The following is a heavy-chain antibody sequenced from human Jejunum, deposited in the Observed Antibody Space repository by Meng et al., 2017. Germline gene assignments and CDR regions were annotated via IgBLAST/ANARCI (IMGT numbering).Heavy chain of an antibody. CDR1: GFSPRPRPGG. Sequence: QVHVTDAWYTAVTPQETLTLTRTFSGFSPRPRPGGGGWLRQPPGQALECLALIYWDDDKRYNPSLKTRLSITKATSENQVVLTMTNMDPADTATYYCAHRIAYSSDYNVGWFDPWGPGFLVTVSS. V-gene: IGHV2-5*02. CDR3: AHRIAYSSDYNVGWFDP. D-gene: IGHD6-25*01. CDR2: IYWDDDK. J-gene: IGHJ5*02.